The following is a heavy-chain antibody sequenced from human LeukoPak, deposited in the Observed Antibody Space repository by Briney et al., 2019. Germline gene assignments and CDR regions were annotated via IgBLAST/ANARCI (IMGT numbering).Heavy chain of an antibody. CDR1: GGTFSSYA. CDR2: IIPIFGTA. CDR3: ARGVVPAAKPNWFDP. V-gene: IGHV1-69*13. J-gene: IGHJ5*02. Sequence: SVKVSCKASGGTFSSYAISWVRQAPGQGLEWMGGIIPIFGTANYAQKFQGRVTITADESTSTAYMELSSLRSEDTAVYYCARGVVPAAKPNWFDPWGQGTLVTVSS. D-gene: IGHD2-2*01.